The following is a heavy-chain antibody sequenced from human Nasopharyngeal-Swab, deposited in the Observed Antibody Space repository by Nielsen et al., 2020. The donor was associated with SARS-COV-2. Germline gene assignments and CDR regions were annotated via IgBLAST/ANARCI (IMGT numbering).Heavy chain of an antibody. CDR1: GGSISSYY. D-gene: IGHD3-22*01. J-gene: IGHJ6*03. Sequence: SETLSLTCTVSGGSISSYYWSWIRQPPGKGLEWIGYIYYSGSTNYNPSLKGRVTISVDTSKNQFSLKLSSVTAADTAVYYCARYDSSGYYYYMDVWGKGTTVTVSS. V-gene: IGHV4-59*01. CDR3: ARYDSSGYYYYMDV. CDR2: IYYSGST.